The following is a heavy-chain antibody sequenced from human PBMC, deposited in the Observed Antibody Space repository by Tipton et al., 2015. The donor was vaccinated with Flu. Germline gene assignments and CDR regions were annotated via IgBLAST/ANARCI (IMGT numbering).Heavy chain of an antibody. CDR1: GGSISTINYY. J-gene: IGHJ4*02. CDR2: IYTSGST. V-gene: IGHV4-39*07. Sequence: TLSLTCTVSGGSISTINYYWGWIRQPPGKGLEWIGRIYTSGSTIYHPSLKSRVTMSVDTSKNQFSLKMSSVTAADTAVYYCARFSVRGESDYWGQGTLVTVSS. CDR3: ARFSVRGESDY. D-gene: IGHD3-10*01.